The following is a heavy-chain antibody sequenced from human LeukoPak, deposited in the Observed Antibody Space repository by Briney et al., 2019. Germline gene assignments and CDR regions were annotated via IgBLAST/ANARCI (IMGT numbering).Heavy chain of an antibody. CDR1: GYTFTSYD. CDR3: ARSGSSWPNYYYYYYMDV. J-gene: IGHJ6*03. D-gene: IGHD6-13*01. V-gene: IGHV1-8*01. CDR2: MNPNSGNT. Sequence: ASVKVSCKASGYTFTSYDINWVRQATGQGLEWMRWMNPNSGNTGYAQKFQGRVTMTRNTSISTAYMELSSLRSEDTAVYYCARSGSSWPNYYYYYYMDVWGKGTTVTVSS.